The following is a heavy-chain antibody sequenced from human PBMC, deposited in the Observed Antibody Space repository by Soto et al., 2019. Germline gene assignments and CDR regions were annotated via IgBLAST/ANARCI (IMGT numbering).Heavy chain of an antibody. V-gene: IGHV3-33*01. CDR1: GFTFSSYG. D-gene: IGHD6-19*01. CDR2: IWYDGSNK. Sequence: GGSLRLSCAASGFTFSSYGMHWVRQAPGKGLEWVAVIWYDGSNKYYADSVKGRFTISRDNSKNTLYLQMNSLRAEDTAVYYCARVSSSGWYGGWFDPWGQGTLVTVSS. J-gene: IGHJ5*02. CDR3: ARVSSSGWYGGWFDP.